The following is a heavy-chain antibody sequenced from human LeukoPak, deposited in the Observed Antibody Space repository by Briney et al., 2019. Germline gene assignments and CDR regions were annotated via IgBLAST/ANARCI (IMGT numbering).Heavy chain of an antibody. J-gene: IGHJ4*02. Sequence: GRSLRLSCAASGFTFSSYGMHWVRQAPGKGLEWVAVIWYDGSNKYYADSVKVRFTISRDNSKNTLYLQMNSLRAEDTAVYYCAKGDDSSGYFDFDYWGQGTLVTVSS. CDR1: GFTFSSYG. CDR3: AKGDDSSGYFDFDY. D-gene: IGHD3-22*01. CDR2: IWYDGSNK. V-gene: IGHV3-33*06.